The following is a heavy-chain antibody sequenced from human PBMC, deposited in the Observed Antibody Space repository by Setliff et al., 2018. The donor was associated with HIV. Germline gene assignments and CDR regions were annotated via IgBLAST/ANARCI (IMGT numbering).Heavy chain of an antibody. CDR1: GGSISSGDYY. V-gene: IGHV4-39*07. CDR3: ANTKGVPGLFDY. CDR2: IYYSGST. D-gene: IGHD2-8*01. Sequence: PSETLSLTCTVSGGSISSGDYYWTWIRQPPGKGLEWIGSIYYSGSTYYNRSLKSRITISLDTSKNQFSLKLSSVTAADTAVYYCANTKGVPGLFDYWGQGSLVTVSS. J-gene: IGHJ4*01.